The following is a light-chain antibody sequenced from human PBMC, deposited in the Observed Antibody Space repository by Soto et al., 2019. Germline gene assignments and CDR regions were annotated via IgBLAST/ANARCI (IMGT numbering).Light chain of an antibody. Sequence: EIVLTQSPGTLSLSPGERATLSCRASQRVTSNYLAWFQQIPGQAPRLLIYGASSRATGIPDRFSGSGSGTDFTLTISSLEAEDSAVYYCQQRGSCPATFGGGTKVDIK. CDR3: QQRGSCPAT. V-gene: IGKV3-20*01. J-gene: IGKJ4*01. CDR2: GAS. CDR1: QRVTSNY.